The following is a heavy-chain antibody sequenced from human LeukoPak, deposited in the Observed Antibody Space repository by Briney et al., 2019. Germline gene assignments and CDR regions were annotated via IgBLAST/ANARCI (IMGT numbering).Heavy chain of an antibody. CDR1: GGSISNSGYY. J-gene: IGHJ4*02. D-gene: IGHD3-22*01. V-gene: IGHV4-39*01. Sequence: SETLSLTCTVSGGSISNSGYYWGWIRQPPGKGLEWIGNIYYSGSTYYNPSLKSRVTISVDTANNQFSLKLSSVTAADPAVYYCAKTSYYDPFDFWGQGTLVTVSS. CDR2: IYYSGST. CDR3: AKTSYYDPFDF.